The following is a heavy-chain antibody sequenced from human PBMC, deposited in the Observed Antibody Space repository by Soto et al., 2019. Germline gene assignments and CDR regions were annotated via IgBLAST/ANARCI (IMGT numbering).Heavy chain of an antibody. CDR2: ISAYNGNT. V-gene: IGHV1-18*01. CDR3: SRGRRGVVAASYYYYMDV. CDR1: GCTFTNYG. Sequence: GASVKVSCKASGCTFTNYGITWVRQAPGQGLEWMGWISAYNGNTHYTQRLQGRVTMTTNTSISTAYMELISLRCEDAAVYYCSRGRRGVVAASYYYYMDVWGQGTTVTVSS. J-gene: IGHJ6*03. D-gene: IGHD2-15*01.